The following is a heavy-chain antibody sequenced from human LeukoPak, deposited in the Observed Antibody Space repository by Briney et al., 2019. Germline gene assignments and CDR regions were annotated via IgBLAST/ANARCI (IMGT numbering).Heavy chain of an antibody. Sequence: SETLSLTCTVSGGSISSSSYYWGWIRQPPGKGLEWIGSIYYSGSTYYNPSLKSRVTISVDTSKNQFSLKLSSVTAADTAVYYCARQDDYYYMDVWGKGTTDTISS. CDR2: IYYSGST. CDR1: GGSISSSSYY. CDR3: ARQDDYYYMDV. J-gene: IGHJ6*03. V-gene: IGHV4-39*01.